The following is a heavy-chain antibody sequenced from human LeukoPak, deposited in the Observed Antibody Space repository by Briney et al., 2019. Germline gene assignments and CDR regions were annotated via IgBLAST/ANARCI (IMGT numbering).Heavy chain of an antibody. CDR1: GGSISSSSYY. V-gene: IGHV4-39*01. CDR2: IYSDGTT. CDR3: AKHRGSFFEAFDI. Sequence: SETLSLTCTVSGGSISSSSYYWGWIRQPPGQGLEWIGSIYSDGTTYYNPSLKSRVSISADTSKNHFSLWLSSVTAADMAVYYLAKHRGSFFEAFDIWGQGTAVSVSS. J-gene: IGHJ3*02. D-gene: IGHD1-26*01.